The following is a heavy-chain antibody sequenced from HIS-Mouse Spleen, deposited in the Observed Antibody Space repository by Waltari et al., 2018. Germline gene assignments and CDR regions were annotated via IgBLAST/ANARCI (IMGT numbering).Heavy chain of an antibody. D-gene: IGHD6-13*01. Sequence: QLQLQESGPGLVKPSETLSLTCTVSGGSISSSSYYWGWIRPPPGKGLEWIGGIYYSGRTYYNPSFKSRVTISVDTSKNQFALELSSVTAADTAVYYCAREIPYSSSWYDWYFDLWGRGTLVTVSS. CDR2: IYYSGRT. V-gene: IGHV4-39*07. CDR3: AREIPYSSSWYDWYFDL. CDR1: GGSISSSSYY. J-gene: IGHJ2*01.